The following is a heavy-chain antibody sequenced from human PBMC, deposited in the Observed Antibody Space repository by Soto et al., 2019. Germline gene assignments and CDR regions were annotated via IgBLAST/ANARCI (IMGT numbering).Heavy chain of an antibody. CDR2: IRSTGVGT. CDR3: ARRARPDFYYMDV. CDR1: GFTLSGYA. D-gene: IGHD6-6*01. V-gene: IGHV3-64*01. J-gene: IGHJ6*03. Sequence: EVPLAESGGGLAQPGGSLRLSCAASGFTLSGYAMDWVRQAPGKGLEYVSGIRSTGVGTSYANSGQGRFTISRDNSKNTVYLQMGSLRPEDMAVYYCARRARPDFYYMDVWGKGTTVTVSS.